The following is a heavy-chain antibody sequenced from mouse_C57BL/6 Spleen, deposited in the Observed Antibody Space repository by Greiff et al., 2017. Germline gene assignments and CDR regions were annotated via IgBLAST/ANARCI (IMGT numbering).Heavy chain of an antibody. CDR1: GFSLTSYG. J-gene: IGHJ4*01. D-gene: IGHD1-1*01. CDR2: IWSGGST. CDR3: ARTYYYGSTLYYARDY. V-gene: IGHV2-2*01. Sequence: VQLVESGPGLVQPSQSLSITCTVSGFSLTSYGVHWVRQSPGKGLEWLGVIWSGGSTDYNAAFISRLSISKDNSKSQVFFKMNSLQADDTAIYYCARTYYYGSTLYYARDYWGQGTSVTVSS.